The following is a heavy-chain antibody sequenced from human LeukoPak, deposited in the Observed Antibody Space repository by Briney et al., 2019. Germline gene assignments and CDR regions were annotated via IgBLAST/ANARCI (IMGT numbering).Heavy chain of an antibody. J-gene: IGHJ6*04. CDR3: ARDGSDGYFDWLLSSNYGMDV. CDR2: ISAYNGNT. D-gene: IGHD3-9*01. CDR1: GYTFTSYG. Sequence: ASVKVSCKASGYTFTSYGISWVRQAPGQGLEWMGWISAYNGNTNYAQKLQGRVTITTDTSTSTAYMELRSLRSDDTAVYYCARDGSDGYFDWLLSSNYGMDVWGKGTTVTVSS. V-gene: IGHV1-18*04.